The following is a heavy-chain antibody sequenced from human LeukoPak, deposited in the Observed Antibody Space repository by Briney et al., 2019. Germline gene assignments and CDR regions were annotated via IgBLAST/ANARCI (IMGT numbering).Heavy chain of an antibody. CDR2: IYYSGST. V-gene: IGHV4-59*08. J-gene: IGHJ4*02. Sequence: SETLSLTCTVSGGSIISYYWSWIRQPPGQGLEWIGYIYYSGSTKFNPSLKSRVTISVDTSKNQFSLKLSSVTAADTAVYYCARGARAGYNLEPYDYWREGTLVTVSS. D-gene: IGHD5-24*01. CDR1: GGSIISYY. CDR3: ARGARAGYNLEPYDY.